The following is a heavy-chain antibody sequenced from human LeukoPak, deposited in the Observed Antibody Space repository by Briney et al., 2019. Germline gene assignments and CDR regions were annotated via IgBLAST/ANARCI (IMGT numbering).Heavy chain of an antibody. D-gene: IGHD5-24*01. J-gene: IGHJ4*02. CDR3: AKRDGYLDY. CDR1: GFTFDDYA. V-gene: IGHV3-23*01. CDR2: ISGSGSGGST. Sequence: GGSLRLSCAASGFTFDDYAMHWVRQAPGKGLEWVSAISGSGSGGSTYYADSVKGRFTISRDNSKNTLYLQMNSLRAEDTAVYYCAKRDGYLDYWGQGTLVTVSS.